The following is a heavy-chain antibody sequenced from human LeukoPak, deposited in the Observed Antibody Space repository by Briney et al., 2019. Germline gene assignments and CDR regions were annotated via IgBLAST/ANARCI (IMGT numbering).Heavy chain of an antibody. Sequence: ASVKLSCKASGYTFTSYYMHWVRQAAGQGLEWRGIINPSGGSTSYAQKFQGRVTMTRDTSTSTVYMELSSLRSEDTAVYYCATTPTGPYCSSTSCYYYYYMDVWGKGTTVTVSS. D-gene: IGHD2-2*01. V-gene: IGHV1-46*03. J-gene: IGHJ6*03. CDR3: ATTPTGPYCSSTSCYYYYYMDV. CDR2: INPSGGST. CDR1: GYTFTSYY.